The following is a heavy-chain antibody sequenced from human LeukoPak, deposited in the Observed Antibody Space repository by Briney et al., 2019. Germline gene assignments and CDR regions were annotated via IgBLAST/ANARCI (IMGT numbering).Heavy chain of an antibody. CDR3: ARGYYVWGSYRLTARRVALEI. V-gene: IGHV4-34*01. J-gene: IGHJ3*02. CDR2: INYSGGT. CDR1: GGSFSGYY. D-gene: IGHD3-16*02. Sequence: PSETLSLTCAVYGGSFSGYYWSWIRQPPGKGLEWIVEINYSGGTNYNPSLKSRVTISVDTSKNQFSLKLSSVAAADTAVYYYARGYYVWGSYRLTARRVALEIWGQGTMVTVSS.